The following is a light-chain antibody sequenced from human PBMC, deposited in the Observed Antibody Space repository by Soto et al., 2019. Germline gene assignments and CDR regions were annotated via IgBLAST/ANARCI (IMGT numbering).Light chain of an antibody. Sequence: QSVLTQPPSASGTPGQRVTISCSGSSSNIGSNNVNWYQQLPGTAPKLLIYSNNQRPSGVPDRCSGCKSGTSASLAISGLQSEDEADYYCAAWDDSLNGVVFGGGTKLTVL. CDR1: SSNIGSNN. J-gene: IGLJ2*01. V-gene: IGLV1-44*01. CDR2: SNN. CDR3: AAWDDSLNGVV.